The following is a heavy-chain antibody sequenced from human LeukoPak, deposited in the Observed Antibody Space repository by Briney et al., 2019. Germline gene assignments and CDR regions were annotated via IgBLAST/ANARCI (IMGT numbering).Heavy chain of an antibody. J-gene: IGHJ4*02. D-gene: IGHD4-11*01. CDR2: ISSSSSYI. V-gene: IGHV3-21*01. CDR3: ARLGGYSKSFDY. Sequence: AGGSLRLSCAASGFTFSSYSMNWVRQAPGKGLEWVSSISSSSSYIYYADSVKGRFTISTDNAKNSLYLQMNSLRAEDTAVYYCARLGGYSKSFDYWGQGTLVTVSS. CDR1: GFTFSSYS.